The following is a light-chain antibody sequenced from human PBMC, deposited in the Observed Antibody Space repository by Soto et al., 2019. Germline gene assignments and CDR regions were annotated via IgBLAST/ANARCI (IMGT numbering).Light chain of an antibody. J-gene: IGKJ2*01. CDR3: LQDYNYPYT. CDR2: AAS. CDR1: QGIRSD. Sequence: AIQMTQSPSSLSASVGDRVTITCRASQGIRSDVAWYQQKPGKAPELLIYAASNLQSGVPSRFSGSGSGTDFTLTISSLQPEDFATYYCLQDYNYPYTFGQGTKVDI. V-gene: IGKV1-6*01.